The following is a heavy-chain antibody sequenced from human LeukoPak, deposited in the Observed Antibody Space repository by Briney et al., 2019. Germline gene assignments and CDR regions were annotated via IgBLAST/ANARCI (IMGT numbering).Heavy chain of an antibody. CDR1: GFIFSSFG. J-gene: IGHJ4*02. D-gene: IGHD2-8*01. CDR2: VRFDGGEK. Sequence: GGSLSLSCAESGFIFSSFGIHWVRQTPGKGLEWVAFVRFDGGEKYYADSVKGRFTVSKDNSKNTLYLQINSLRPEDTAVYYCAKGGARDVWYFAYWGLGVLVTVSS. V-gene: IGHV3-30*02. CDR3: AKGGARDVWYFAY.